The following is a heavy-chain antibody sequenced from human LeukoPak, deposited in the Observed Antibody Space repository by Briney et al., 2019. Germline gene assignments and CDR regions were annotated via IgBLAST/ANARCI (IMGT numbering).Heavy chain of an antibody. J-gene: IGHJ3*02. V-gene: IGHV3-30*02. CDR1: GFTFSGYG. Sequence: SGGSLRLSCAASGFTFSGYGMHWVRQAPGKGLEWVAFVRYDSSNKYYADSVKGRFTVSRDNSKNTLYLQMNSLRAEDTALYYCARVDWELFPSGAFDIWGQGTMVTVSS. CDR2: VRYDSSNK. CDR3: ARVDWELFPSGAFDI. D-gene: IGHD1-26*01.